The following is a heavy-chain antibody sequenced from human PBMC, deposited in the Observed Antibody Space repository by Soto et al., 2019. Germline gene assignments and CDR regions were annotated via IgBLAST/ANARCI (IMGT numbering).Heavy chain of an antibody. CDR1: GYTSSDFG. CDR2: VSGNNGAS. J-gene: IGHJ5*01. D-gene: IGHD2-2*01. Sequence: ASVKVSCKVSGYTSSDFGISWVRQAPGQGLEWMGWVSGNNGASNPAPKVQGRITMTLDTSTGVSYMALRSLRSDDTAIYYCVRDQKYFRVNGKWFESRGQGTLVPVSX. V-gene: IGHV1-18*04. CDR3: VRDQKYFRVNGKWFES.